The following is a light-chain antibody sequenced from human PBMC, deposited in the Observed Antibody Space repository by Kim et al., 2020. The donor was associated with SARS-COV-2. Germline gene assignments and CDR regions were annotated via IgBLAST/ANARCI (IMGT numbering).Light chain of an antibody. CDR1: SSDVGCYNY. CDR2: DVS. CDR3: CSYAGTYTYV. V-gene: IGLV2-11*01. Sequence: GQSVTISCAGTSSDVGCYNYVSWYQQYPGKAPKLMIYDVSKRPSGVPDRFSGSKSGNTASLTISGLQAEDEADYYCCSYAGTYTYVFGTGTKVTVL. J-gene: IGLJ1*01.